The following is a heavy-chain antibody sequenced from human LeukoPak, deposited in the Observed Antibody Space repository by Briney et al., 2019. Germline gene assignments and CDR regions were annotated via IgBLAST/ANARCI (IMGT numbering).Heavy chain of an antibody. Sequence: GGSLRLACAASGFTFNIYAMTWVRQAPGKGLEWVSHISGSGGITYYADSVKGRFTIFRDNSKNTLYLQMNSLRAEDTAVYYCARTYYYDSSGSEGFDYWGQGTLVTVSS. CDR2: ISGSGGIT. V-gene: IGHV3-23*01. J-gene: IGHJ4*02. CDR1: GFTFNIYA. CDR3: ARTYYYDSSGSEGFDY. D-gene: IGHD3-22*01.